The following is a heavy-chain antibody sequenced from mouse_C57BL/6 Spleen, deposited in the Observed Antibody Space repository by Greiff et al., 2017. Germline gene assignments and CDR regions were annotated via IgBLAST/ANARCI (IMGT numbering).Heavy chain of an antibody. V-gene: IGHV1-77*01. CDR1: GYTFTDYY. Sequence: VKLMESGAELVKPGASVKISCKASGYTFTDYYINWVKQRPGQGLEWIGKIGPGSGSTYYNEKFKGKATLTADKSSSTAYMQLSSLTSEDSAVYFCAREAPYYYGSSRYFDVWGTGTTVTVSS. CDR2: IGPGSGST. D-gene: IGHD1-1*01. CDR3: AREAPYYYGSSRYFDV. J-gene: IGHJ1*03.